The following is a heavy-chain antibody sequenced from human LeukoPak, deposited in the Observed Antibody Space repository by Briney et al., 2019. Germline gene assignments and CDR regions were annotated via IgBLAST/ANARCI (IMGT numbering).Heavy chain of an antibody. V-gene: IGHV4-59*01. Sequence: PSETLSLTCTVSGGSISSFYWSWIRQPPGKGLEWIGYIYYSGSTNYNPSLKSRVTISVDTSKNQFSLKLSSVTAADTAVYYCTRVPSGSYYRGNYFDYWGQGTLVTVSS. CDR2: IYYSGST. CDR1: GGSISSFY. D-gene: IGHD1-26*01. CDR3: TRVPSGSYYRGNYFDY. J-gene: IGHJ4*02.